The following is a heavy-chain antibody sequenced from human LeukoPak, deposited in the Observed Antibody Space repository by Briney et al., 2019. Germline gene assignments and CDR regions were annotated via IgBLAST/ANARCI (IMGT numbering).Heavy chain of an antibody. CDR1: GFPFSNFA. V-gene: IGHV3-23*01. D-gene: IGHD2-21*02. CDR3: AKRKVVTATTYYFDY. CDR2: IGGSGGTT. Sequence: PGGSLRLSCAASGFPFSNFAMTWVRQAPGEGLEWVSAIGGSGGTTYYADSVKGRFTISRDNSKNTLYLQMNSLRAEDTAVYYCAKRKVVTATTYYFDYWGQGTLVTVSS. J-gene: IGHJ4*02.